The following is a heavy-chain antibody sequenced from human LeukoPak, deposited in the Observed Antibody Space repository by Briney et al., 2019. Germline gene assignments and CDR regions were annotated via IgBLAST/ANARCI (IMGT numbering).Heavy chain of an antibody. CDR1: GGSISSSSYY. J-gene: IGHJ4*02. V-gene: IGHV4-39*01. CDR2: IYYSGST. CDR3: ARRAPGRNFDY. Sequence: PSETLSLTCTVSGGSISSSSYYWGWIRQPPRKGLEWIGSIYYSGSTYYNPSLKSRVTISVDTSKNQFSLKLSSVTAADTAVYYCARRAPGRNFDYWGQGTLVTVSS. D-gene: IGHD2-2*01.